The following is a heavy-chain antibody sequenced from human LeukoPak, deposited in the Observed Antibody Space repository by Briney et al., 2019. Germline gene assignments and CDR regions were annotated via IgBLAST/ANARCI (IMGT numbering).Heavy chain of an antibody. CDR2: IYYSGST. J-gene: IGHJ4*02. D-gene: IGHD6-6*01. CDR3: ARDETVSSIAARPEGGDY. CDR1: GGSISSSSYY. V-gene: IGHV4-39*07. Sequence: SETLSLTCTVSGGSISSSSYYWGWIRQPPGKGLEWIGSIYYSGSTYYNPSLKSRVTISVDTSKNQFSLKLSSVTAADTAVYYCARDETVSSIAARPEGGDYWGQGTLVTVSS.